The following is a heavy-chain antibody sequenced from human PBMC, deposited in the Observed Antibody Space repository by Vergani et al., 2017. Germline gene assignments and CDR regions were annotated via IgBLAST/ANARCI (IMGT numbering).Heavy chain of an antibody. J-gene: IGHJ4*02. D-gene: IGHD3-10*01. CDR2: IYHSGST. Sequence: QVQLQESGPGLVKPSQTLSLTCTVSGGSISSGGYYWSWIRQHPGKGLEWIGYIYHSGSTYYNPSLKSRVTISVDRSKNQFSLKLSSVTAADTAVYYCARGGDFGFGELYFDYWGQGTLVTVSS. CDR1: GGSISSGGYY. CDR3: ARGGDFGFGELYFDY. V-gene: IGHV4-31*03.